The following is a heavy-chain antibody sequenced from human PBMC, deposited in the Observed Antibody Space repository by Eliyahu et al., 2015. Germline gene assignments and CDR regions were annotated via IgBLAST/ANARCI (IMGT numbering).Heavy chain of an antibody. J-gene: IGHJ3*02. V-gene: IGHV4-39*01. D-gene: IGHD1-26*01. CDR2: LYYSGST. Sequence: QLQLQESGSGLVKPSETLSLACXVSGGSIYRSSYYWGWIRQPPGKGLEWIGSLYYSGSTYYXPSLKSRVTISVDTSKNQFSLNLSSVTAADTAVYYCVRPETGGSYLVAFDIWGQGTTVTVFS. CDR1: GGSIYRSSYY. CDR3: VRPETGGSYLVAFDI.